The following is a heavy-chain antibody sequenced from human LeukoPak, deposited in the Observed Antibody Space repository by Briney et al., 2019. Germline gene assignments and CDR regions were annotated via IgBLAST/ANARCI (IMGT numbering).Heavy chain of an antibody. Sequence: TGGSLRLSCQGSGFTFVDYAMSWVRQAPGEGLQWVSTISAGGGGTFYVDSVQGRFSVSIDNSNNTLYLQMNSLRVDDTAIYYCAKAKFSRFDPWGPGTLVTVSS. V-gene: IGHV3-23*01. J-gene: IGHJ5*02. CDR2: ISAGGGGT. CDR3: AKAKFSRFDP. CDR1: GFTFVDYA.